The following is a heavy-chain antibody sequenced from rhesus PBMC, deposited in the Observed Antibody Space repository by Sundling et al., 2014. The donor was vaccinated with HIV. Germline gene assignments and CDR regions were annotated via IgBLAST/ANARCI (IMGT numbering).Heavy chain of an antibody. CDR1: GGSISGGYY. D-gene: IGHD5-36*01. V-gene: IGHV4S13*01. Sequence: QVQLQESGPGLVKPSETLSLSCAVSGGSISGGYYWSWIRQSPGKALEWIGNVHSDSETTNYNPSLKSRVTISKDTSNNQFSLKLNSVTAADTAVYYCARDGHNYGYGLEYWGQGVVVTVSS. CDR3: ARDGHNYGYGLEY. J-gene: IGHJ6*01. CDR2: VHSDSETT.